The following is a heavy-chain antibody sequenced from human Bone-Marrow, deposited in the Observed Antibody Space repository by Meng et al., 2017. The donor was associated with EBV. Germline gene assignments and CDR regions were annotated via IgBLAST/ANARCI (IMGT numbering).Heavy chain of an antibody. CDR1: GFTFSTYA. J-gene: IGHJ4*02. Sequence: EVLLLESGGGLVQPGGSQRLSCAVSGFTFSTYAMTWVRQAPGRGLEWVSSIGDSGARTYYADSVKGRFTMSRDNAKNTLYLQMDSLRAEDTAVYYCAKAPIWSYFDHWGQGALVTVSS. CDR3: AKAPIWSYFDH. CDR2: IGDSGART. D-gene: IGHD3-16*01. V-gene: IGHV3-23*01.